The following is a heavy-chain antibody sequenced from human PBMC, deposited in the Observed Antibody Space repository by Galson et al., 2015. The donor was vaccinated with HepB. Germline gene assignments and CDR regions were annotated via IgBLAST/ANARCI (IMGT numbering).Heavy chain of an antibody. Sequence: SLRLSCAASGFNFDDYGMGWVRQAPGKGLEWISYISWNGANAGYEDSVTGRFSVSRANARKSLTLDMTSLRAEDTALYYCVRAGENCSRTSCYNYGMDVWGQGTTVIVSS. D-gene: IGHD2-2*02. V-gene: IGHV3-20*04. J-gene: IGHJ6*02. CDR2: ISWNGANA. CDR3: VRAGENCSRTSCYNYGMDV. CDR1: GFNFDDYG.